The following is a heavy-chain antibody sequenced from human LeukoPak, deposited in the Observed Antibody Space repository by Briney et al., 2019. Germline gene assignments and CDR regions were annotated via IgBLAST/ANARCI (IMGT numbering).Heavy chain of an antibody. Sequence: SETLSLTCAVYGGSFSGYYWSWIRQPSGKGLEWIGEINHSGSTNYNPSLKSRVTVSVDTPKNQFSLKLSSVTAADTAVYYCARVGAKRLDYWGQGTLVTVSS. D-gene: IGHD5-12*01. CDR2: INHSGST. J-gene: IGHJ4*02. V-gene: IGHV4-34*01. CDR1: GGSFSGYY. CDR3: ARVGAKRLDY.